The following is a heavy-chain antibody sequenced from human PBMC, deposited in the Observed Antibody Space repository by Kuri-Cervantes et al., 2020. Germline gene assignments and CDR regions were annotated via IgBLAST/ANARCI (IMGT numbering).Heavy chain of an antibody. Sequence: LSLTCAASGFTFSTYGMHWVRQAPGKGLEWVATIWYDGSNKYYSDSVKGRFTISRDNSKNTLYLQMNSLRAEDTAMYYCAKGPHGGSYYGFFDYWGQGTLVTVSS. CDR1: GFTFSTYG. J-gene: IGHJ4*02. CDR3: AKGPHGGSYYGFFDY. V-gene: IGHV3-33*06. D-gene: IGHD1-26*01. CDR2: IWYDGSNK.